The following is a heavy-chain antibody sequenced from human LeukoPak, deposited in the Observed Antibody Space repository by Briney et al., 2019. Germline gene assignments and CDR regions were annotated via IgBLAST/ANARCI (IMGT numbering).Heavy chain of an antibody. J-gene: IGHJ6*02. CDR1: GFTFSSYS. CDR3: AREMYRDSYNSSIYFYYYYGMDV. Sequence: GGSLRLSCAASGFTFSSYSMNWVRQAPGKGREWVSYISSSSSTIYYADSVKGRFTISRDNAKNSLYLQMNSLRTEDTAVYYCAREMYRDSYNSSIYFYYYYGMDVWGQGTTVAVSS. D-gene: IGHD5-24*01. V-gene: IGHV3-48*04. CDR2: ISSSSSTI.